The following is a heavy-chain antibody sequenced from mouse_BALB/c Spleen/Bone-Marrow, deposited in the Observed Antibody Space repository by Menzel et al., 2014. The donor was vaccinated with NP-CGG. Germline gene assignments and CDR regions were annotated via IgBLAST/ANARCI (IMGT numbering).Heavy chain of an antibody. CDR2: IDPANGNT. J-gene: IGHJ3*01. CDR3: ASYYCGSRRFAY. CDR1: GFNIKDTY. Sequence: EVQLQQSGAELVKPGASVKLSCTASGFNIKDTYMHWVKQRPEQGLEWIGRIDPANGNTKYDPKFQGKATITADTSSNTAYLQLSSLTSEDTAVYYCASYYCGSRRFAYWGQGTLVTVSA. V-gene: IGHV14-3*02. D-gene: IGHD1-1*01.